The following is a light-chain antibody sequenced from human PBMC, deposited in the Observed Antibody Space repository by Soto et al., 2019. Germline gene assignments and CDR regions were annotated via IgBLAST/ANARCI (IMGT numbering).Light chain of an antibody. V-gene: IGKV3-20*01. J-gene: IGKJ4*01. CDR2: GAS. CDR3: QPYGSSPT. CDR1: QSVSSSY. Sequence: EIVLTQSPGTLSLSPGERATLSCRASQSVSSSYLAWYQQKPGQAPRLLSYGASSRATGIPDRFSGSGSGKDFTLTISRLEPEDFAVYYCQPYGSSPTFGGGTKVEIQ.